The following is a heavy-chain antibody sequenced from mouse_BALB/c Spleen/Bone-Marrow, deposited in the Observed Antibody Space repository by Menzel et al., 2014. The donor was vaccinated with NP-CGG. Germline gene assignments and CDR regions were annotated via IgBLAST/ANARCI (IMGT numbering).Heavy chain of an antibody. CDR1: GYTFSSYW. CDR2: ILPGSGST. V-gene: IGHV1-9*01. D-gene: IGHD2-3*01. Sequence: VHLQQSGAELMKPGASVKISCKATGYTFSSYWIEWVKQRPGHGLEWIGEILPGSGSTNYNEKFKGKATFTADTSSNTAYMQLSSLTSEDSAVYYCARRGGWLGYFDVWGAGTTVTVSS. CDR3: ARRGGWLGYFDV. J-gene: IGHJ1*01.